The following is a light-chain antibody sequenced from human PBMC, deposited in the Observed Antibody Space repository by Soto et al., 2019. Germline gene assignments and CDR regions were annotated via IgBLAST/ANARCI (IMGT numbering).Light chain of an antibody. Sequence: ETVLTHSPATLSVSPWDRATLYCRSSQSVGSDLAWYQQKRGQAPRLLIYGASTRATGIPARFSGSASGTEFTLTISGLQSEDFAVYYCQQYKNWPPITFGQGTRLEIK. V-gene: IGKV3-15*01. CDR2: GAS. J-gene: IGKJ5*01. CDR3: QQYKNWPPIT. CDR1: QSVGSD.